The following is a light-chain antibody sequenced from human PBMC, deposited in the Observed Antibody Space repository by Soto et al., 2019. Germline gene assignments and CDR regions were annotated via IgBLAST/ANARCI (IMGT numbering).Light chain of an antibody. CDR2: DVT. CDR3: CSYAGSSTYV. J-gene: IGLJ1*01. CDR1: SSDVGTYDY. V-gene: IGLV2-11*01. Sequence: QSALTQPRSVSGSPGQSVTISCTGTSSDVGTYDYVSWYQQHPGKAPKLLLSDVTRRPSGVPDRFSGSKSGNTASLTISGLQAEDEGEYFCCSYAGSSTYVFGTGTKLTVL.